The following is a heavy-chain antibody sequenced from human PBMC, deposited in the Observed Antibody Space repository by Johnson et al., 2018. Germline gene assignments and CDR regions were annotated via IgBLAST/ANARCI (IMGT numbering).Heavy chain of an antibody. V-gene: IGHV3-11*06. D-gene: IGHD4-17*01. CDR2: ISSSSSYI. J-gene: IGHJ1*01. CDR1: GFSFSDYY. Sequence: QVQLVQSGGGLVQPGGSLRLSCAASGFSFSDYYMSWIRQAPGKGLEWVSYISSSSSYIHYADSLKGRFTISRDKAKNSLYLQRNSLRAGDTAVYYCARSQSAYYGDYVGAEYFQHWGQGTLVTVSS. CDR3: ARSQSAYYGDYVGAEYFQH.